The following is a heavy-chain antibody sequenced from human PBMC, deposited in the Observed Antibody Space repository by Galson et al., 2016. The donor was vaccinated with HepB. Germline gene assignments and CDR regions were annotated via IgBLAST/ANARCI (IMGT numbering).Heavy chain of an antibody. Sequence: ETLSLTCTVSGDSIGTYYWSWIRQSPGKGLEWIGYLYYNENTDYNPSLQSRVTISVDTSKNQFSLKLSSVTAADTAVYYCARDKRHTYGKYFDHWGRGTLVTVAS. J-gene: IGHJ4*02. CDR1: GDSIGTYY. CDR3: ARDKRHTYGKYFDH. V-gene: IGHV4-59*01. D-gene: IGHD4-17*01. CDR2: LYYNENT.